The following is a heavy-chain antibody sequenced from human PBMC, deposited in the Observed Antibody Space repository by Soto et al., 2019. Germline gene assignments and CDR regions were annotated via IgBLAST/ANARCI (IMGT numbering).Heavy chain of an antibody. J-gene: IGHJ6*03. V-gene: IGHV4-59*01. CDR3: ARVGTYDFWSSMDG. Sequence: PSETLSLTCTVSGGSISSYYWSWIRQPPGKGLEWIGYIYYSGSTNYNPSLKSRVTISVDTSKNQFSLKLSSVTAADTAVYYCARVGTYDFWSSMDGWGKGTTVTVSS. CDR2: IYYSGST. CDR1: GGSISSYY. D-gene: IGHD3-3*01.